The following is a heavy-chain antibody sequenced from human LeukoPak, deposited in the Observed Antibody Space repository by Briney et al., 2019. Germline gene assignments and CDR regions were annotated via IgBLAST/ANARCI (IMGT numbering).Heavy chain of an antibody. CDR2: IYYSGST. D-gene: IGHD6-19*01. Sequence: SETLSLTCTVYSGSISSYYWSWIRQPPGKGLEWIGYIYYSGSTNYNPSLKSRVTISVDTSKNQFSLKLSSVTAADTAVYYCARGGSSGPPPFGWGQGTLVTVSS. J-gene: IGHJ4*02. V-gene: IGHV4-59*01. CDR3: ARGGSSGPPPFG. CDR1: SGSISSYY.